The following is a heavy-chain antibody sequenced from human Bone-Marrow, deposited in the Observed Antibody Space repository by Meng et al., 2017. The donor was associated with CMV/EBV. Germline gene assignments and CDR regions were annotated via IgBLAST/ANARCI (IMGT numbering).Heavy chain of an antibody. V-gene: IGHV2-70D*14. Sequence: SGPTLVKPTETVTVTCSFSGFSLTTKGIRVSWIRQPPGKALEWLARIDWDDEKIYKTSLKTRLTISRDLSTNQVVLTVTNMNPVDTATYYCARTTCTPSGGYGLGWRFDYWGQRTLVTVSS. CDR1: GFSLTTKGIR. CDR3: ARTTCTPSGGYGLGWRFDY. CDR2: IDWDDEK. D-gene: IGHD1-1*01. J-gene: IGHJ4*02.